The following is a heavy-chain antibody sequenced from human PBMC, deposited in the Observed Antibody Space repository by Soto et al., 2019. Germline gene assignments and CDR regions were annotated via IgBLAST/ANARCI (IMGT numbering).Heavy chain of an antibody. CDR3: ARHLIAAAVYGMDV. D-gene: IGHD6-13*01. CDR1: GYSFTSYW. Sequence: GESLKISCKGSGYSFTSYWISWVRQMPGKGLEWMGRIDPSDSYTNYSPSFQGHVTISADKSISTAYLQWSSLKASDTAMYYCARHLIAAAVYGMDVWGQGTTVTVYS. V-gene: IGHV5-10-1*01. CDR2: IDPSDSYT. J-gene: IGHJ6*02.